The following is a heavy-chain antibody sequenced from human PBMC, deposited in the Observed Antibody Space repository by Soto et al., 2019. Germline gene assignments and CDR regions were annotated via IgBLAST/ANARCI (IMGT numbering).Heavy chain of an antibody. CDR2: IFYSGNT. D-gene: IGHD4-17*01. CDR3: ARDSGYGDPFDY. V-gene: IGHV4-59*01. J-gene: IGHJ4*02. CDR1: GGSISGFY. Sequence: QVQLQESGPGLVKSSETLSLTCTVSGGSISGFYWSWIRQPPGKGLEGIGYIFYSGNTNYNPSLKSRVTISVDTSKNQFSLKLRSVTAADTAVYYCARDSGYGDPFDYWGQGTLVTVSS.